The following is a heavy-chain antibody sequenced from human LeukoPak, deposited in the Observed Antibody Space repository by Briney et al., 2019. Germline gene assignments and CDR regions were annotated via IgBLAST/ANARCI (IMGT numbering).Heavy chain of an antibody. D-gene: IGHD6-6*01. CDR1: GFTFSSYG. V-gene: IGHV3-30*03. Sequence: GGSLRLSCAASGFTFSSYGMHWVCQAPGKGLEWVAVISYDGSNKYYADSVKGRFTISRDNSKNTLYLQMSSLRAEDTAVYYCTSSFDYWGQGTLVTVSS. J-gene: IGHJ4*02. CDR3: TSSFDY. CDR2: ISYDGSNK.